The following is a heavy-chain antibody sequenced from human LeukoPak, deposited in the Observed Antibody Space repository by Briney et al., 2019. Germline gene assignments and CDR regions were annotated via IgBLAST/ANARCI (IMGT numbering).Heavy chain of an antibody. CDR3: AKSGGYGLIDK. J-gene: IGHJ4*02. CDR1: SGSIDSSNW. D-gene: IGHD1-26*01. CDR2: VYQSGST. V-gene: IGHV4-4*02. Sequence: KPSETLSLTCAVSSGSIDSSNWWSWVRQPPGKGLEWIGEVYQSGSTNYNPSLKSRVTISIDTSKNLFSLRLNSMTAADTAVYYGAKSGGYGLIDKWGQGTLVTVSS.